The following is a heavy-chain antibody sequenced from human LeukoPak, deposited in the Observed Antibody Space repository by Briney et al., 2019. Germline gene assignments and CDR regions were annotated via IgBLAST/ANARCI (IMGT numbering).Heavy chain of an antibody. CDR2: IYRSGTT. Sequence: SGTLSLTCAVSGGSISSTNWWSWVRQPPGKGLEWIGEIYRSGTTNYNPSLQSRVSMSIDKSNNQLSLRVNSVTAADTAVYYCARVMGASWFFYLDVWGKGTTVTVSS. D-gene: IGHD3-16*02. V-gene: IGHV4-4*02. CDR3: ARVMGASWFFYLDV. J-gene: IGHJ6*03. CDR1: GGSISSTNW.